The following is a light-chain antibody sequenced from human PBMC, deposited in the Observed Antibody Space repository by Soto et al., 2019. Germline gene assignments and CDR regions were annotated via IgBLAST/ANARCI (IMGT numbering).Light chain of an antibody. CDR1: QSVSSY. J-gene: IGKJ4*01. V-gene: IGKV3-11*01. CDR3: QQRSNWLT. CDR2: DAS. Sequence: EIVLTQSPATLSLSPGERATHSCRASQSVSSYLAWYQQKPGQAPRLLIYDASNRATGIPARFSGSGSGTDFTLTISSLEPEDFAVYYCQQRSNWLTFSGGTKVEIK.